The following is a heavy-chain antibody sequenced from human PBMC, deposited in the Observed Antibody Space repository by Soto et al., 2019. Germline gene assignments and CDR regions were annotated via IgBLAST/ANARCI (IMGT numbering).Heavy chain of an antibody. J-gene: IGHJ5*02. V-gene: IGHV4-39*01. CDR1: GGSISSSSYY. CDR2: IYYSGST. D-gene: IGHD5-12*01. Sequence: TLSLTCTVSGGSISSSSYYWGWIRQPPGKGLEWVGSIYYSGSTYYNPSLKSRVTISVDTSKNQFSLKLSSVTAADTAVYYCARLGVDILVSNWFDPWGQGTLVTVSS. CDR3: ARLGVDILVSNWFDP.